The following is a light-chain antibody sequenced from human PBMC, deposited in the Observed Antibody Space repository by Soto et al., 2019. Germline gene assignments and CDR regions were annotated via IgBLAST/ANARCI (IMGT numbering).Light chain of an antibody. V-gene: IGKV3-20*01. Sequence: IALTQSPGTLSLSPGERATLSCRASQSVSRSYLAWYQPKPGQAPRLLIYGASSRATGIPDRFSGSGSGTDFTLTINRLEPEDFAVYYCQQYGSSITFGQGTRLEI. CDR2: GAS. CDR1: QSVSRSY. J-gene: IGKJ5*01. CDR3: QQYGSSIT.